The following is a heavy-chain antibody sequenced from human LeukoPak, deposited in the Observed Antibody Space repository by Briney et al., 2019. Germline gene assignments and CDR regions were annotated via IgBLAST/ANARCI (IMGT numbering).Heavy chain of an antibody. CDR1: GYTFTSYA. V-gene: IGHV1-3*01. D-gene: IGHD3-9*01. CDR3: ARADILTGAFDY. J-gene: IGHJ4*02. Sequence: ASVKVSCKASGYTFTSYAMHWVRQAPGQRLEWMGWINAGNGNTKYSQKFQGRVTITRDTSASTAYMELSSLRFEDTAVYYCARADILTGAFDYWGQETLVTVSS. CDR2: INAGNGNT.